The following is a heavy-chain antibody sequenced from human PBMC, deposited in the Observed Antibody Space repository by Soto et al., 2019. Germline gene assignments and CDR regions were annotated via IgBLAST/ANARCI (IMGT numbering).Heavy chain of an antibody. CDR1: GFSFSTYG. CDR2: ISYDGSKK. J-gene: IGHJ4*02. V-gene: IGHV3-30*03. D-gene: IGHD6-19*01. CDR3: ARGEQWLVELVSD. Sequence: GGSMRLCCVASGFSFSTYGMHWVRQAPGKGLEWVTVISYDGSKKYYADSVKGRFSISRDNSKDTLYLQMNSLRTEDTAVYYCARGEQWLVELVSDWGQGTLVTVSS.